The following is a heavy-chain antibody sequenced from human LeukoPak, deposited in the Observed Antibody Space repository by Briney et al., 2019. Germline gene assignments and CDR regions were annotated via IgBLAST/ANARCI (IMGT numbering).Heavy chain of an antibody. CDR2: IYYSGST. D-gene: IGHD3-16*01. V-gene: IGHV4-59*01. Sequence: SETLSLPRTLSGGSISSYYGSWIRPPPGRGLEGIGNIYYSGSTNYNPSLKSRVTISVDTSKNQFSLKLHSVTAADTAVYYCASDGLGGFFDYWGQGTLVTVSS. CDR1: GGSISSYY. J-gene: IGHJ4*02. CDR3: ASDGLGGFFDY.